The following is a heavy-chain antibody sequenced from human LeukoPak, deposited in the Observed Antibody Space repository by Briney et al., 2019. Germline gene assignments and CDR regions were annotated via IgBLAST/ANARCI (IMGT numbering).Heavy chain of an antibody. CDR1: GYTFTGYY. J-gene: IGHJ3*02. Sequence: GSSVKVSCKASGYTFTGYYIHWVRQAPGQGLEWMGRINPNSGGTNYAQKFQGRVTMTRDTSISTAYMELSRLRSDDTAVYYCARDNLLDAFDIWGQGTMDTVSS. V-gene: IGHV1-2*06. CDR2: INPNSGGT. CDR3: ARDNLLDAFDI.